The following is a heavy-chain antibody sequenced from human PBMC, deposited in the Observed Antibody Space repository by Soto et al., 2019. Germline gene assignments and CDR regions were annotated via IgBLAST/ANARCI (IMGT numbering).Heavy chain of an antibody. CDR3: AKVSAGVVATSTGFDY. CDR2: ISGSGGST. Sequence: GGSLRLSCAASGFTFSSYAMSWVRQAPGKRLEWVSAISGSGGSTYYADSVKGRFTISRDNSKNTLYLQMNSLRAEDTAVYYCAKVSAGVVATSTGFDYWGQGTLVTVSS. CDR1: GFTFSSYA. V-gene: IGHV3-23*01. J-gene: IGHJ4*02. D-gene: IGHD5-12*01.